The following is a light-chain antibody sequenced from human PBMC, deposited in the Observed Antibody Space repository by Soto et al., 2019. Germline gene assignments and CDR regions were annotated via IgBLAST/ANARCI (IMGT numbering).Light chain of an antibody. CDR2: CAS. CDR3: QQYYSTPPYT. V-gene: IGKV4-1*01. Sequence: DIVMTQSPDSLAVSLGERATINCKSSQRVLYSSNNKNYLAWYQQKPGQPPKLLIYCASTRESGVPDRFSGSGSGTDFTLTISSLQAEDVAVYYCQQYYSTPPYTFGQGTKLEIK. CDR1: QRVLYSSNNKNY. J-gene: IGKJ2*01.